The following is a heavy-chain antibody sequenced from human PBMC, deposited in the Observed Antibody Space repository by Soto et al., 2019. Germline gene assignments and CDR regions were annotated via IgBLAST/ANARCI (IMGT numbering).Heavy chain of an antibody. V-gene: IGHV4-30-2*01. Sequence: QLQLQESGSGLVKPSQTLSLTCAVSGGSISSGGYSWSWIRQPPGKCLEWIGYIYHSGSTYYNPSIKSRVTISVDRSKNQFSIKLSSVTAADTAVYYCARSQTTVTSYDYCGQGTLVTVSS. CDR2: IYHSGST. J-gene: IGHJ4*02. CDR3: ARSQTTVTSYDY. CDR1: GGSISSGGYS. D-gene: IGHD4-17*01.